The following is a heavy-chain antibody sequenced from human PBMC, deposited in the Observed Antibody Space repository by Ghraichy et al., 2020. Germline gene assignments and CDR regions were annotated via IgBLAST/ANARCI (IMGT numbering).Heavy chain of an antibody. J-gene: IGHJ4*02. CDR2: IYYSGST. Sequence: SETLSLTCTVSGGSISSSSYYWGWIRQPPGKGLEWIGSIYYSGSTYYNPSLKSRVTISVDTSKNQFSLKLSSVTAADTAVYYCARHRGPVAGIPDFDSWGQGTLVTVSS. D-gene: IGHD6-19*01. CDR1: GGSISSSSYY. V-gene: IGHV4-39*01. CDR3: ARHRGPVAGIPDFDS.